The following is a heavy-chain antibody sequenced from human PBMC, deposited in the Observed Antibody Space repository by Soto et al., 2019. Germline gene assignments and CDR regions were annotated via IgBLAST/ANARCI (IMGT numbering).Heavy chain of an antibody. J-gene: IGHJ6*02. CDR1: GWSFSGYY. CDR2: INHSGST. Sequence: ETLSLTCAVYGWSFSGYYWSWIRQPPGKGLEWIGEINHSGSTNYNPSLKSRVTISVDTSKNQFSLKLSSVTAADTAVYYCARRPRYYYYGMDVWGQGTTVTVSS. CDR3: ARRPRYYYYGMDV. V-gene: IGHV4-34*01.